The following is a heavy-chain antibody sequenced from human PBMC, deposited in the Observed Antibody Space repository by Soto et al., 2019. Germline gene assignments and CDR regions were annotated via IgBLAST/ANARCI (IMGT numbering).Heavy chain of an antibody. V-gene: IGHV2-70*11. Sequence: SGPTLVNPTQTLTLTCTFSGFSLSTSGMCVSWIRQPPGKALEWLARIDWDDDKYYSTSLKTRLTISKDTSKNQVVLTMTNMDPVDTATYYCARGLGNYDSSGYWDYWGQGTLVTVSS. D-gene: IGHD3-22*01. CDR1: GFSLSTSGMC. CDR3: ARGLGNYDSSGYWDY. J-gene: IGHJ4*02. CDR2: IDWDDDK.